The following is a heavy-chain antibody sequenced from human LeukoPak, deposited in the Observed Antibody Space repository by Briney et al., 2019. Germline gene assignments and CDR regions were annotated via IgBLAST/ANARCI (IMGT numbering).Heavy chain of an antibody. V-gene: IGHV1-18*01. CDR3: ARDGPDYGDYINFDY. Sequence: GASVKVSCKASGYTFTSYGITWVRQAPGQGLEWMAWISAYNGKTNYAQRFQGRVTMTTDTSTSTAYMELRSLRSGDTAVYYCARDGPDYGDYINFDYWGQGTLVTVSS. D-gene: IGHD4-17*01. CDR2: ISAYNGKT. CDR1: GYTFTSYG. J-gene: IGHJ4*02.